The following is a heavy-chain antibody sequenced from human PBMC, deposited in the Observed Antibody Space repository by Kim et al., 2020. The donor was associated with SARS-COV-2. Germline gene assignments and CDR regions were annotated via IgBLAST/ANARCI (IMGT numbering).Heavy chain of an antibody. Sequence: GGSLRLSCAASGFTVSDNSINWVRQAPGKGLEWVSIIYSGESTYYAESVKGRFTISRDNSKNKVYLQMNSLRVDDTAVYYCARKAGQLRAYLDYWGQVNL. V-gene: IGHV3-53*01. CDR1: GFTVSDNS. J-gene: IGHJ4*02. CDR2: IYSGEST. D-gene: IGHD6-19*01. CDR3: ARKAGQLRAYLDY.